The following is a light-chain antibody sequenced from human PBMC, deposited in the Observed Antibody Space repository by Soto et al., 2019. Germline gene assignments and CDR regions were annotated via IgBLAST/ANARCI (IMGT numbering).Light chain of an antibody. CDR3: QQLNGYPPT. J-gene: IGKJ1*01. CDR1: QTISSW. Sequence: DIQMTQSPSTLSGSVGDRVTITCRASQTISSWLAWYQQKPGKAPKLLIYKASTLKSGVPSRFSGSGSGTEFTLTISSLQPDDFATYYCQQLNGYPPTFGQGTQVEIK. CDR2: KAS. V-gene: IGKV1-5*03.